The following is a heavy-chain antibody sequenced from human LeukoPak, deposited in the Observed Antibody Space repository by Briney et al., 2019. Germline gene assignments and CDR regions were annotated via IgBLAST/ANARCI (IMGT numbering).Heavy chain of an antibody. V-gene: IGHV3-30*18. CDR1: GFTFSSYG. CDR3: AKDFRY. Sequence: GGSLRLSCAASGFTFSSYGMHWVRKAPGKGLEWVAVISYDGSNKYYADSVKGRFTISRDNSKNTLYLQMNSLRAEDTAVYYCAKDFRYWGQGTLVSVSS. CDR2: ISYDGSNK. J-gene: IGHJ4*02.